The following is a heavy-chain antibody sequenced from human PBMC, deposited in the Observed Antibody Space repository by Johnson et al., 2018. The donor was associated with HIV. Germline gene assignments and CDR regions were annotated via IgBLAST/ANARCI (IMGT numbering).Heavy chain of an antibody. J-gene: IGHJ3*02. Sequence: QVQLVASGGGVVQPRKSLRLSCAVSGFTFSINTMVRQAPGKGLEWVAVICFDLSTKYYADSVKGRITNSRDNSKNTLYLQMNSLRAEDTAVYYCVRGPRVSMIAVLDIWGQGTMVTVSS. CDR3: VRGPRVSMIAVLDI. V-gene: IGHV3-33*01. CDR2: ICFDLSTK. D-gene: IGHD3-22*01. CDR1: GFTFSINT.